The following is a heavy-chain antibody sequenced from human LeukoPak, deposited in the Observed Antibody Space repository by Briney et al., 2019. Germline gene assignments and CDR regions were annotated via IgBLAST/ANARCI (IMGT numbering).Heavy chain of an antibody. J-gene: IGHJ4*02. Sequence: PGGSLRLSCAASGFTFSSYGMHWVRQAPGKGLEWVAFIRYDGSNKYYADSVKGRFTISRDNSKNTLYLQMNSLRAEDTAVYYCARENTAMVAYWGQGTLVTVSS. D-gene: IGHD5-18*01. CDR1: GFTFSSYG. V-gene: IGHV3-30*02. CDR2: IRYDGSNK. CDR3: ARENTAMVAY.